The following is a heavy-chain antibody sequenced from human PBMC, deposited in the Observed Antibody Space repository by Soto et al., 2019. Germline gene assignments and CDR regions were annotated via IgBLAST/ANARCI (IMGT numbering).Heavy chain of an antibody. V-gene: IGHV3-7*05. CDR2: INQDGSEK. Sequence: DVQLVESGGDLVQPGGSLRLSCAASGFAFSTYWMNWVRQAPGKGLEWVAKINQDGSEKYYADSVKGRFTISRDNTDNSLYLQMNGLRAEDSALYYCAREGISPCVYFDSWGQGTLVTVSS. CDR3: AREGISPCVYFDS. CDR1: GFAFSTYW. D-gene: IGHD2-21*01. J-gene: IGHJ4*02.